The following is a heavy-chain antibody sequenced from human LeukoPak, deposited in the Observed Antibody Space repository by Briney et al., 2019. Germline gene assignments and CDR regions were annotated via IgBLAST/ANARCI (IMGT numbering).Heavy chain of an antibody. Sequence: SETLSLTCAVYGGSFSGYYWSWIRQPPGKGLEWIGEINHSGSTNYNPSLKSRVAISVDTSKNQFSLKLSSVTAADTAVYYCARGSITIFGVVAHWGQGTLVTVSS. CDR1: GGSFSGYY. J-gene: IGHJ4*02. V-gene: IGHV4-34*01. CDR3: ARGSITIFGVVAH. CDR2: INHSGST. D-gene: IGHD3-3*01.